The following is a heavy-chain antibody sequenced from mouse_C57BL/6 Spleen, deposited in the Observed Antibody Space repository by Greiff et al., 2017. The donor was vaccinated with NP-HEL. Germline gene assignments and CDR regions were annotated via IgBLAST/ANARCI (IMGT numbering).Heavy chain of an antibody. J-gene: IGHJ3*01. CDR2: IRLKSDNYAT. Sequence: EVKVEESGGGLVQPGGSMKLSCVASGFTFSNYWMNWVRQSPEKGLEWVAQIRLKSDNYATHYAESVKGRFTISRDDSKSSVYLQMNNLRAEDTGIYYCHYYDGYYGFAYWGQGTLVTVSA. CDR1: GFTFSNYW. D-gene: IGHD2-3*01. V-gene: IGHV6-3*01. CDR3: HYYDGYYGFAY.